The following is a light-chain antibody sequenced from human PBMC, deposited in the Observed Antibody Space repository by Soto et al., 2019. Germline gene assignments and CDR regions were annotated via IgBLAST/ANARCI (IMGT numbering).Light chain of an antibody. CDR3: QQYGSSPPWT. J-gene: IGKJ1*01. Sequence: EIVLAQSPGTLSLSPGARATLSCRASQSVSSSSLAWYQQKPGQAPRLLIYGASSMATGIPDRFSGSGSWTDFTLTISRLEPEAFAVYYCQQYGSSPPWTFGQGTKVEIK. CDR1: QSVSSSS. V-gene: IGKV3-20*01. CDR2: GAS.